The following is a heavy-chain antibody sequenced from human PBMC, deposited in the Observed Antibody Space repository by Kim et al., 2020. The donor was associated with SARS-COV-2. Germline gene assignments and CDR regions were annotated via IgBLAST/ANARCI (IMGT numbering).Heavy chain of an antibody. V-gene: IGHV1-2*02. CDR1: GYTFTGYY. CDR2: INPNSGGT. Sequence: ASVKVSCKASGYTFTGYYMHWVRQAPGQGLEWMGCINPNSGGTNYAQKFQGRVTMTRDTSISTAYMELSRLRSDDTAVYYCAREGITMVRGVRSWFDPWGQGTLVTVSS. J-gene: IGHJ5*02. CDR3: AREGITMVRGVRSWFDP. D-gene: IGHD3-10*01.